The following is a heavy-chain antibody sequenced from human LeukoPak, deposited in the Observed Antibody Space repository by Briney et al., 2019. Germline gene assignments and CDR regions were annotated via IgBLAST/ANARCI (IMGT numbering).Heavy chain of an antibody. CDR1: GYTFTGYY. V-gene: IGHV1-2*06. CDR3: ARGSMTTVTINWFDP. D-gene: IGHD4-17*01. Sequence: ASVKVSCKASGYTFTGYYMHWVRQSPGQGLEWMGRINPNSGGKNYAQKFQGRVTMTKDTSISTAYMELSRLRSDDTAVYYCARGSMTTVTINWFDPWGQGTLVTVSS. CDR2: INPNSGGK. J-gene: IGHJ5*02.